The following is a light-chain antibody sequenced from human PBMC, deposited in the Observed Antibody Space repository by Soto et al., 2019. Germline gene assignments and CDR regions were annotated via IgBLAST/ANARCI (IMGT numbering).Light chain of an antibody. J-gene: IGLJ1*01. CDR3: SSYAGSNNV. V-gene: IGLV2-8*01. CDR1: SSDVGGYNY. CDR2: EVS. Sequence: QSALTQPPSASGSPGQSVTISCTGTSSDVGGYNYVSWYQQHPGKAPKLMIYEVSKRPSGVPDCFSGSKSGNTASLTVSGLQAEDEADYYCSSYAGSNNVFGTGTKLTVL.